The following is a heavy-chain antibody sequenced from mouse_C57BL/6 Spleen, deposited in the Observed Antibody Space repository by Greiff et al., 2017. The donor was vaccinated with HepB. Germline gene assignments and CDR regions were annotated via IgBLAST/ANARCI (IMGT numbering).Heavy chain of an antibody. CDR1: GYAFSSYW. CDR3: ARDGTTVPGYFDY. D-gene: IGHD1-1*01. J-gene: IGHJ2*01. CDR2: IYPGDGDT. Sequence: QVQLQQSGAELVKPGASVKISCKASGYAFSSYWMNWVKQRPGKGLEWIGQIYPGDGDTNYNGKFKGKATLTADKSSSTAYMQLSSLTSEDSAVYFCARDGTTVPGYFDYWGQGTTLTVSS. V-gene: IGHV1-80*01.